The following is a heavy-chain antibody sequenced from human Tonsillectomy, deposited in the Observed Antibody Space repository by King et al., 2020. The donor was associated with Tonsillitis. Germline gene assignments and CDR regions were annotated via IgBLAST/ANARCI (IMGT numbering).Heavy chain of an antibody. J-gene: IGHJ6*03. CDR1: GYSFTNYW. D-gene: IGHD3-9*01. CDR2: IYPDDSDT. V-gene: IGHV5-51*03. Sequence: VQLVESGAEVKKPGESLKISCKGSGYSFTNYWIGWVRQMPGKGLEWMGIIYPDDSDTRYSPSFQGQVTVSADKSITTAYLQWSSLKASDTAIYYCVILNGYRYYYHYYMDVWGKGTTVTVSS. CDR3: VILNGYRYYYHYYMDV.